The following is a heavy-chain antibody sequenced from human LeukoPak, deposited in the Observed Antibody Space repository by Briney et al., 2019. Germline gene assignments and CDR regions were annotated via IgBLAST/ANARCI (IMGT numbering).Heavy chain of an antibody. Sequence: GGSLRLSCAASGFTFSSYWMHWVRQAPGKGLVWVSRINSDGSSTSYADSVKGRFTISRDNAKNTLYLQMNSLRAEDTAVYYCARAPDSFSPIAAAGPDYWGQGTLVTDSS. J-gene: IGHJ4*02. CDR3: ARAPDSFSPIAAAGPDY. V-gene: IGHV3-74*01. D-gene: IGHD6-13*01. CDR1: GFTFSSYW. CDR2: INSDGSST.